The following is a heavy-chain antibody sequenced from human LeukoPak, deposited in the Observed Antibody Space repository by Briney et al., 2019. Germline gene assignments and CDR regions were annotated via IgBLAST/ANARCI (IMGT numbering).Heavy chain of an antibody. Sequence: GGSLRLSCAASGFTFSDYYMSWIRQAPGKGLEWVSYISSSSSYTNYADSVKGRFTISRDNAKNSLYLQMNSLRAEDTAVYYCARGSDCSGGSCYSYWYFDLWGRGTLVTVSS. J-gene: IGHJ2*01. V-gene: IGHV3-11*06. D-gene: IGHD2-15*01. CDR3: ARGSDCSGGSCYSYWYFDL. CDR2: ISSSSSYT. CDR1: GFTFSDYY.